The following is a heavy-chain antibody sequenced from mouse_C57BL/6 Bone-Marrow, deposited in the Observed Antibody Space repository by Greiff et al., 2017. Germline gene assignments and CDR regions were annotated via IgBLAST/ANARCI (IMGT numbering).Heavy chain of an antibody. Sequence: QVQLQQSGAELVKPGASVKMSCKASGYTFTTYPIEWMKQNHGKSLEWIGNFHPYNDDTKYNEKFKGKATLTVEKSSSKVYLELSRLTSDDSAVYYCARSYYGSSRYWYFDVWGTGTTVTVSS. D-gene: IGHD1-1*01. CDR1: GYTFTTYP. V-gene: IGHV1-47*01. CDR3: ARSYYGSSRYWYFDV. J-gene: IGHJ1*03. CDR2: FHPYNDDT.